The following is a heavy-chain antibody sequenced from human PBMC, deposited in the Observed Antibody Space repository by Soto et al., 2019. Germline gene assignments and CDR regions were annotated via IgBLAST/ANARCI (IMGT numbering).Heavy chain of an antibody. J-gene: IGHJ4*01. V-gene: IGHV1-18*01. CDR1: DYTFTSHS. Sequence: ASMKVSCKASDYTFTSHSFSWVRQAPGQGLEWMGWITAYNGNTNYAQKLQGRVTMTTDTSSSSAYMELRSLRSDDTAVYYCARAAYHYESSGYYPGDYWG. CDR2: ITAYNGNT. CDR3: ARAAYHYESSGYYPGDY. D-gene: IGHD3-22*01.